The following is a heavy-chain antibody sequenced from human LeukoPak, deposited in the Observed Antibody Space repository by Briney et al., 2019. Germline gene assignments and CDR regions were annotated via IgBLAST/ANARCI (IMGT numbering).Heavy chain of an antibody. CDR2: ISAYHGNT. D-gene: IGHD3-9*01. Sequence: GASVKVSCKASGYTFTSYGISWVRQAPGQGLEWMGWISAYHGNTNYAQKLQGRVTMTTDTSTSTAYMELRCLRSDDTAVYYCASSSPVLRYFDWYAFDIWGQRTMDTVSS. V-gene: IGHV1-18*04. CDR3: ASSSPVLRYFDWYAFDI. J-gene: IGHJ3*02. CDR1: GYTFTSYG.